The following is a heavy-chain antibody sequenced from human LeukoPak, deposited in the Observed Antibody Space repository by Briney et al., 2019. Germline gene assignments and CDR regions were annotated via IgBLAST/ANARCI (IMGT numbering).Heavy chain of an antibody. V-gene: IGHV3-23*01. CDR1: GFTFSIYA. J-gene: IGHJ4*02. CDR3: AKDSCSSTSCRGYFDY. D-gene: IGHD2-2*01. CDR2: ISGSGGST. Sequence: TGGSLTLSCAASGFTFSIYAMSWVRPPPGKGLEWVSAISGSGGSTYYADSVKGRFTISRDNSKNTLYLQMNSLRAEDTAVYYCAKDSCSSTSCRGYFDYWGQGTLVTVSS.